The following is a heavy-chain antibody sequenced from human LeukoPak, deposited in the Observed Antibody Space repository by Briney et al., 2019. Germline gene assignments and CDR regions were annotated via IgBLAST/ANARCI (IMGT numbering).Heavy chain of an antibody. D-gene: IGHD5-24*01. CDR3: ARDGGRRDDY. V-gene: IGHV3-7*01. CDR2: IKQHGSER. J-gene: IGHJ4*02. Sequence: PGGSLRLSCAASGFTFSSYWMTWVRQAPGKGLEWVANIKQHGSERYYVDSVQDRFTISRDNAKNSLYLQMNSLRAEDTAVYYCARDGGRRDDYWGQGTLVTVSS. CDR1: GFTFSSYW.